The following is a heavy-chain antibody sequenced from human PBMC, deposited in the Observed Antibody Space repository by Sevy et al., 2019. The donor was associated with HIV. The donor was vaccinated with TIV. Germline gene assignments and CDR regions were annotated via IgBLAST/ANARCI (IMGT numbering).Heavy chain of an antibody. Sequence: FSRSGPTLVKPTQTLTLTRTFSGFSLSTSGMCVSWIRQPPGKALEWLALIDWDDDKYYSTSLKTRLIISKDTSKNQVVLTMTNMDPVDTATYYCARIRKYSSGWYYFDYWGQGTLVTVSS. CDR3: ARIRKYSSGWYYFDY. CDR2: IDWDDDK. V-gene: IGHV2-70*01. CDR1: GFSLSTSGMC. D-gene: IGHD6-19*01. J-gene: IGHJ4*02.